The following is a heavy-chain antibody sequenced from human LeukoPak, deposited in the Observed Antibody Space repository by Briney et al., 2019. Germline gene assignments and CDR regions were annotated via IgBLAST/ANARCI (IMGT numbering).Heavy chain of an antibody. CDR3: ARGLSVVVPAANLY. CDR1: GYTFTGYY. D-gene: IGHD2-2*01. CDR2: ISPNSGGT. J-gene: IGHJ4*02. Sequence: ASVKVSCKASGYTFTGYYMHWVRQAPGQGLEWMGWISPNSGGTNYAQKFQGRVTMTRDTSISTAYMELSRLRSDDTAVYYCARGLSVVVPAANLYWGQGTLVTVSS. V-gene: IGHV1-2*02.